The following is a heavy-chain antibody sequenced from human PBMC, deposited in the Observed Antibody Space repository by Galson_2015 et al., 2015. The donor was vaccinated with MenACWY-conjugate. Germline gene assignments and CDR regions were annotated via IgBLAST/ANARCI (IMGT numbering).Heavy chain of an antibody. J-gene: IGHJ4*02. CDR3: AKSDNSGWYVGFDY. CDR2: ISASGDNT. CDR1: GFTFSNYA. V-gene: IGHV3-23*01. Sequence: LRLSCAASGFTFSNYAMRWVRQAPGKGLEWVSAISASGDNTYYADSVKGRFTISRDNPKNTFHLQMTNLRGEDTALYYCAKSDNSGWYVGFDYWGQGTLVTVSS. D-gene: IGHD6-19*01.